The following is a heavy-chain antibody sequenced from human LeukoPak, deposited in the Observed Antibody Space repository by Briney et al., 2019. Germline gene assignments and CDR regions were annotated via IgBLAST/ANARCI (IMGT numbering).Heavy chain of an antibody. V-gene: IGHV7-4-1*02. CDR2: INTNTGNP. Sequence: ASVKVSCKASGYIFNNYAMNWVRQAPGQGLEWMGWINTNTGNPTYAQGFTGRFVFSLDTSVNTAFLQINSLKPEDTAVYYCARDHGIQLWLRSNYFYYMDVWGNGTTVAVSS. J-gene: IGHJ6*03. CDR3: ARDHGIQLWLRSNYFYYMDV. CDR1: GYIFNNYA. D-gene: IGHD5-18*01.